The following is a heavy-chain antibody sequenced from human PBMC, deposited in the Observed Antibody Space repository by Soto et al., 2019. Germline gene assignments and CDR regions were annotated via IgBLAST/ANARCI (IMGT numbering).Heavy chain of an antibody. CDR3: ARGYGNLGY. D-gene: IGHD4-17*01. CDR1: GFTFSSYT. V-gene: IGHV3-21*06. CDR2: ISSSSNYI. J-gene: IGHJ4*02. Sequence: EVQLVESGGGLVKPGGSLRLSCAASGFTFSSYTMNWVRQAPGKGLEWVSSISSSSNYIYYVDSVKGRFTISRDNAKNSLYLQMNSLRAEDTAVYYCARGYGNLGYWGQGTLVTVSS.